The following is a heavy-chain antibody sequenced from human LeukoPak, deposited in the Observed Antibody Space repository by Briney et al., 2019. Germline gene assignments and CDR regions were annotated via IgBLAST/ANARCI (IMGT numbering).Heavy chain of an antibody. CDR2: IRSSSNYM. J-gene: IGHJ4*02. D-gene: IGHD1-26*01. CDR1: GLSFSSYS. V-gene: IGHV3-21*01. Sequence: GGSLRLSCAASGLSFSSYSMNWVRQAPGKGLEWVSSIRSSSNYMYYADSVKGRFTISRDNAKNSLYLQMNSLRAEDTAVYYCSSMRGIVGPTMNGMLYYFDYWGQGTLVTVSS. CDR3: SSMRGIVGPTMNGMLYYFDY.